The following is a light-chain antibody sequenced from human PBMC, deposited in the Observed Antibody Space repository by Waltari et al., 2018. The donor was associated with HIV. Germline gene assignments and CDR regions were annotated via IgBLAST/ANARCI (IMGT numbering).Light chain of an antibody. CDR1: SSDVGPYNR. J-gene: IGLJ2*01. Sequence: QSALTQPPSVSGSPGQSVTISCTGTSSDVGPYNRVSWYQQPPGTVPKLIIYEVSNRPSGVPDRFSGSKSGNTASLTISGLQAEDEADYYCSSYISSSAPVFFGGGTKLTVL. V-gene: IGLV2-18*02. CDR2: EVS. CDR3: SSYISSSAPVF.